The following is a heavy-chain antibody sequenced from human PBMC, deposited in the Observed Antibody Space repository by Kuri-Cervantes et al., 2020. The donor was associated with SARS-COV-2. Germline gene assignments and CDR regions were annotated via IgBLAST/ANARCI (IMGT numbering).Heavy chain of an antibody. CDR3: ASSPQTGDYYYYYYMDV. J-gene: IGHJ6*03. CDR1: GFTVSSNY. D-gene: IGHD1-14*01. Sequence: GGSLRLSCAASGFTVSSNYMSWVRQAPGKGLEWVSVIYSGGSTYYADSVKGRFTISRGNSKNTLYLQMNSLRAEDTAVYYCASSPQTGDYYYYYYMDVWGKGTTVTVSS. V-gene: IGHV3-66*01. CDR2: IYSGGST.